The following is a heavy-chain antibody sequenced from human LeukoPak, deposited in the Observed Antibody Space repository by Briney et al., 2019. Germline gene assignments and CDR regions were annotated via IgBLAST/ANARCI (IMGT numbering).Heavy chain of an antibody. Sequence: ASVKVSCKTSGYTFTGYYMHWVRQAPGQGLEWMGWISAYNGNTNYAQKLQGRVTMTTDTSTSTAYMELRSLRSDDTAVYYCARVAAAGYFDYWGQGTLVTVSS. CDR1: GYTFTGYY. D-gene: IGHD6-13*01. CDR2: ISAYNGNT. J-gene: IGHJ4*02. CDR3: ARVAAAGYFDY. V-gene: IGHV1-18*04.